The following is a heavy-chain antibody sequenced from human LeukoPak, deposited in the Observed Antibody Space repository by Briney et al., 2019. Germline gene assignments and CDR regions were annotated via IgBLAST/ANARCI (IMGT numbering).Heavy chain of an antibody. V-gene: IGHV1-18*01. CDR2: ISAYNGNT. CDR3: ARDFWDSSSWYLGAFDI. D-gene: IGHD6-13*01. Sequence: ASVKVSCKASGYTFTSYGISWVRQAPGQGLEWMGWISAYNGNTNYAQKLQGRVTMTTDTSTSSAYMELRSLRSDDTAVYYCARDFWDSSSWYLGAFDIWGQGTMVTVSS. CDR1: GYTFTSYG. J-gene: IGHJ3*02.